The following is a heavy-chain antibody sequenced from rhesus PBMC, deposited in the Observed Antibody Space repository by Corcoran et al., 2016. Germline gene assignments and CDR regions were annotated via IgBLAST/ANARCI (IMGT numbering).Heavy chain of an antibody. CDR3: AREPRFGDTAGTVFDY. Sequence: QVQLQESGPGLVKPSETLSLTCAVSGGSISSSNWWSWIRQPTGKGLEWLVGETIGSYGSTSYNPPLSSRVTISTDTSKNQFSLKLSSVTAADTAVYYCAREPRFGDTAGTVFDYWGQGVLVTVSS. CDR2: TIGSYGST. V-gene: IGHV4-65*01. D-gene: IGHD5-42*01. CDR1: GGSISSSNW. J-gene: IGHJ4*01.